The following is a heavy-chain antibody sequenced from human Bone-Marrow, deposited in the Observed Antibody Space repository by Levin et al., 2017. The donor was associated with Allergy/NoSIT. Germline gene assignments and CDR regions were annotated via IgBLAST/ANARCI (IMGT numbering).Heavy chain of an antibody. CDR1: GSSFTSYW. CDR2: IYPGDSDT. Sequence: GESLKISCKDSGSSFTSYWIAWVRQMPGKGLEWMGSIYPGDSDTRYSPSFQGQVTISADKSISTAYLQWNSLKSSDTAMYYCARQQEQMDPFDMWGQGTKVTVS. CDR3: ARQQEQMDPFDM. J-gene: IGHJ3*02. V-gene: IGHV5-51*01. D-gene: IGHD1-26*01.